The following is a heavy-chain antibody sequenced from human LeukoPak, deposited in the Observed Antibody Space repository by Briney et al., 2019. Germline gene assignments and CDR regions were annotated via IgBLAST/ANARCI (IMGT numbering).Heavy chain of an antibody. Sequence: GGSLRLSCAASGFTFSNYGMHWVRQAPGKGLEWVAVIWYDGSNKYYADSVKGRFTISRDNSKNTLYLQMNSLRAEDTAVYYCARAFTTNWFDPWGQGTLVTVSS. J-gene: IGHJ5*02. CDR3: ARAFTTNWFDP. V-gene: IGHV3-33*08. CDR1: GFTFSNYG. CDR2: IWYDGSNK. D-gene: IGHD1-14*01.